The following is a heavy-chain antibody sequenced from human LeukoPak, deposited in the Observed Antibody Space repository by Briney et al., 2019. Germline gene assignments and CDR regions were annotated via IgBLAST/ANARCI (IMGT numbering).Heavy chain of an antibody. D-gene: IGHD3-9*01. J-gene: IGHJ3*02. CDR2: ISSSSSYI. CDR3: AARYYDILTGYQEDAFDI. V-gene: IGHV3-21*01. Sequence: GGSLRLSCAASGFTFSSYSMNWVRQAPGKGLEWVSSISSSSSYIYYADSVKGRFTISRDNAKNSLYLQMNSLRAEDTAVYYCAARYYDILTGYQEDAFDIWGQETMVTVSS. CDR1: GFTFSSYS.